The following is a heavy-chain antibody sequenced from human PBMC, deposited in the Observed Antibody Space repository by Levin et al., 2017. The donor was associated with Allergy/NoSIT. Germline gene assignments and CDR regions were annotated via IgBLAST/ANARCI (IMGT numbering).Heavy chain of an antibody. CDR1: GDSVSSNSAA. CDR2: TYYRSKWYN. Sequence: SETLSLTCAISGDSVSSNSAAWNWIRQSPSRGLEWLGRTYYRSKWYNDYAVSVKSRITINPDTSMNQLSLQLNSVTPEDTAVYYCVREGSGWYYFDYWGQGTLVTVPS. J-gene: IGHJ4*02. V-gene: IGHV6-1*01. D-gene: IGHD6-19*01. CDR3: VREGSGWYYFDY.